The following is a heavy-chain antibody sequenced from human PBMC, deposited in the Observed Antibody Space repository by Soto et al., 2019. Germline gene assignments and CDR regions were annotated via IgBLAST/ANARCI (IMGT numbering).Heavy chain of an antibody. V-gene: IGHV4-59*12. Sequence: QVQLQESGPGLVTPSETLSLTCTVSGGSISTYYWTWIRQSPEKGLEWLGIIYYSGSTNYSPSLNRRLTISLDPSKNHFSLKLRSVTAADTAVYYCARDSRFVNGACGNVFDIWGRGTKVTVSS. CDR3: ARDSRFVNGACGNVFDI. CDR1: GGSISTYY. CDR2: IYYSGST. D-gene: IGHD2-8*01. J-gene: IGHJ3*02.